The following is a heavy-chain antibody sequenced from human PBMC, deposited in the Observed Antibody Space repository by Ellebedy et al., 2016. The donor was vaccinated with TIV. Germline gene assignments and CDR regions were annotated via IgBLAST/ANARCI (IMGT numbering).Heavy chain of an antibody. CDR1: GFTFSTYA. Sequence: GGSLRLSXAASGFTFSTYAMTWVRQAPGKGLEWVSVISGSGGTTYYADSVKGRFTISRDNSKNTAYLQMNNLGAEDTAVYYCAKYGPRNSYNGLYWGQGTLVTVSS. V-gene: IGHV3-23*01. J-gene: IGHJ4*02. CDR2: ISGSGGTT. D-gene: IGHD3-10*01. CDR3: AKYGPRNSYNGLY.